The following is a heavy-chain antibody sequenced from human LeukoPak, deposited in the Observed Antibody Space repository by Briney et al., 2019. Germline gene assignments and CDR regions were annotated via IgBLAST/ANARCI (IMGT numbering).Heavy chain of an antibody. CDR2: ISEDGSLK. V-gene: IGHV3-30-3*01. Sequence: PGGSLRLSCATSGFSLRTFTMHWVRQAPAKGLEWVALISEDGSLKYYADSVRGRFTISKDNAKNSLYLQMNSLRADDTAVYYCAREEEWYASGTYYKGFDSWGQGTLVTVSS. J-gene: IGHJ4*02. D-gene: IGHD3-10*01. CDR3: AREEEWYASGTYYKGFDS. CDR1: GFSLRTFT.